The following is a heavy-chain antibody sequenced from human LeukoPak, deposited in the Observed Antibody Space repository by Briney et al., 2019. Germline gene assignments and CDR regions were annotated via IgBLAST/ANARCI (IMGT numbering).Heavy chain of an antibody. Sequence: PGGSLRLSCAASGFPVSSKYMSWVRQAPGKGLEWVSVLYSDGTMYYEGSLKGRFTFSGDISKNTMYLQINSQRAEDTAVYYCANQDWSTRNYPIDYWGQGTLVTVSS. J-gene: IGHJ4*02. CDR3: ANQDWSTRNYPIDY. CDR1: GFPVSSKY. V-gene: IGHV3-53*01. CDR2: LYSDGTM. D-gene: IGHD1-7*01.